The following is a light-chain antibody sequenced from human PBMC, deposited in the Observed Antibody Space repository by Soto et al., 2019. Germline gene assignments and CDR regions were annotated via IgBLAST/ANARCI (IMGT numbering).Light chain of an antibody. CDR3: SSYIPSSTRV. CDR2: EVS. V-gene: IGLV2-14*01. CDR1: SSDIGDYNF. Sequence: QSVLTQPASVSWSPGQSIIISCTGTSSDIGDYNFVSWYQQHPGKAPKLMIYEVSNRPSGVSNRFSGSKSGNTASLTISGLQAEDEADYYCSSYIPSSTRVFGTGTKVTVL. J-gene: IGLJ1*01.